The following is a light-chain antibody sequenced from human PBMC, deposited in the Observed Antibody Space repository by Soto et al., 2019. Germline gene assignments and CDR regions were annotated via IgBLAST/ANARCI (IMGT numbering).Light chain of an antibody. Sequence: DIQMTQSPSTLSASVGDRVTITCRASQSISSWLAWYQQKPGKAPKLLIYDASSLESGVPSRFSGSGSGTDFTLTIYSLQPEDFATYYCLQHHTFPPTFGQGTKVDIK. J-gene: IGKJ1*01. V-gene: IGKV1-5*01. CDR2: DAS. CDR1: QSISSW. CDR3: LQHHTFPPT.